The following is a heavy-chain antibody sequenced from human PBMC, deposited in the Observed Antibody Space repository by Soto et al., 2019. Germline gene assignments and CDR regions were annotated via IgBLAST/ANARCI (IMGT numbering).Heavy chain of an antibody. V-gene: IGHV1-69*06. Sequence: SVKVSCKASGGTFSSYAISWVRQAPGQGLEWMGGIIPIFGTANYAQKFQGRVTITADKSTSTAYMELSSLRSEDTAVYYCARSITAVAGTFDYWRQRTLVTVSS. CDR2: IIPIFGTA. J-gene: IGHJ4*02. CDR3: ARSITAVAGTFDY. CDR1: GGTFSSYA. D-gene: IGHD6-19*01.